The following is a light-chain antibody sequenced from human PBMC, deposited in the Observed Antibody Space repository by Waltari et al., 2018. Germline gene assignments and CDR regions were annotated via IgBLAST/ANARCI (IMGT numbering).Light chain of an antibody. CDR2: STN. Sequence: TVVTQEPSLSVSPGGTVTLTCGLSSGSVSTSNYPSWYHQTPGQAPRMLIYSTNNRPSGVPVRFSRPILGNKAALTITEAQADDESDFYCTLYMGSGISIFDGGTRLTVL. V-gene: IGLV8-61*01. CDR3: TLYMGSGISI. J-gene: IGLJ2*01. CDR1: SGSVSTSNY.